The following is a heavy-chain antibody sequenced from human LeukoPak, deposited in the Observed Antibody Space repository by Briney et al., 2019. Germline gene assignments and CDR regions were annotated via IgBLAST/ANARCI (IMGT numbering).Heavy chain of an antibody. CDR2: IYYSGSA. CDR3: ARDPHYHDRSGSFV. Sequence: SQTLSLTYTVSGGSISSGDYFWSWIRQPPGKGLEWIGYIYYSGSAYYNPSLKSRVTISVDTSKNQFSLKLSPVTAADTAVYYCARDPHYHDRSGSFVWGQGTMVTVSS. J-gene: IGHJ3*01. V-gene: IGHV4-30-4*08. D-gene: IGHD3-22*01. CDR1: GGSISSGDYF.